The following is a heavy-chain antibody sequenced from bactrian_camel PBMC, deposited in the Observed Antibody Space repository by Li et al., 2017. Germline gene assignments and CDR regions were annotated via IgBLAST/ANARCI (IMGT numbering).Heavy chain of an antibody. CDR1: GYTSR. CDR2: INSNGGRT. J-gene: IGHJ4*01. Sequence: HVQLVESGGGSVQAGGSLRLSCAASGYTSRMAWFRQVPGRERQGVAGINSNGGRTDYVDGVKGRFNISRDNAMNTVYLQLNSLKPEDTAMYYCAEGWTQVTVS. D-gene: IGHD5*01. V-gene: IGHV3S60*01.